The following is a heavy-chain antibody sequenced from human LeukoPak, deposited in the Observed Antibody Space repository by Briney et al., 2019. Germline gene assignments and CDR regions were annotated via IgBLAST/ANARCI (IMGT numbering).Heavy chain of an antibody. Sequence: GASVKVSCKASGYTFTNYAISWVRQAPGQGLESMGWISAYNGKTNYAQNLQGRVTMTTDTSTSTAYMELRSLRSDDTAVYHCARGAAGAEASNFGMDVWGQGTTVTVSS. CDR3: ARGAAGAEASNFGMDV. D-gene: IGHD3-10*01. CDR2: ISAYNGKT. CDR1: GYTFTNYA. V-gene: IGHV1-18*04. J-gene: IGHJ6*02.